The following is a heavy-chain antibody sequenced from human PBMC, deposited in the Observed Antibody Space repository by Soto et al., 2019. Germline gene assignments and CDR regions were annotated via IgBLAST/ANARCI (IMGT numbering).Heavy chain of an antibody. CDR3: ARGWGYDSNDYYYAY. CDR2: INPIFGTA. D-gene: IGHD3-22*01. J-gene: IGHJ4*02. V-gene: IGHV1-69*01. Sequence: QVQLVQSGAEVRKPGSSVKVSCKASGGTFSRHAISWVRQAPGQGLEWMGGINPIFGTANHAQKFQGRVTFIADESTSRVYVELTSLKSEDTAMYYCARGWGYDSNDYYYAYWGQGTLVIVSS. CDR1: GGTFSRHA.